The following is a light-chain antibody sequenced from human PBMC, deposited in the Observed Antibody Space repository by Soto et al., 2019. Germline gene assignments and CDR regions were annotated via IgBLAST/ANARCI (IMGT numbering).Light chain of an antibody. Sequence: DIVFTQSPATLSLSPGERATLSCRASQSVSSNLAWCQQKPGQAPRLLMFRTSSRATGFPARFSGSGSGTDFTLTISSLEPEDFAVYYCQQRSNWPIITFGQGTRLEIK. CDR2: RTS. CDR1: QSVSSN. V-gene: IGKV3-11*01. J-gene: IGKJ5*01. CDR3: QQRSNWPIIT.